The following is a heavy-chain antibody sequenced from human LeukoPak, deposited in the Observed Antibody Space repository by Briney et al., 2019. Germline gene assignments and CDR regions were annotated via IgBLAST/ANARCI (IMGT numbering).Heavy chain of an antibody. V-gene: IGHV6-1*01. CDR1: GDSVSSKSAS. Sequence: SQTLSLTCAISGDSVSSKSASWNWIRQSPSRGLEWLGRTFYRSKWFNEYALSVKSRITINPETSKNQLSLHLTSVTPDDTAVYYCARGTGSLDHWGQGTLVTVSS. CDR3: ARGTGSLDH. CDR2: TFYRSKWFN. D-gene: IGHD1-26*01. J-gene: IGHJ4*02.